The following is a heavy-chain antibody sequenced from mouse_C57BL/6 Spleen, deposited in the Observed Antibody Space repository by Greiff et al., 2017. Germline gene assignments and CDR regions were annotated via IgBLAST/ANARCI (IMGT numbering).Heavy chain of an antibody. CDR3: ARRIYYGIDVDY. CDR1: GYTFTSYW. Sequence: QVQLQQPGAELVKPGASVKMTCKASGYTFTSYWITWVKQRPGQGLEWIGDIYPGGGGTNYNAKFQGKATLTVDTSSSTAYMQLSSLTSEDSAVYYGARRIYYGIDVDYWGQGTTLTVSS. D-gene: IGHD2-1*01. CDR2: IYPGGGGT. V-gene: IGHV1-55*01. J-gene: IGHJ2*01.